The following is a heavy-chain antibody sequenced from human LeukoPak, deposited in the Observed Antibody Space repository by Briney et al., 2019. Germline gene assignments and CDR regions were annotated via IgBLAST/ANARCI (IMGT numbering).Heavy chain of an antibody. CDR3: ANGNRCTSPNCLGYYYFYMDV. J-gene: IGHJ6*03. V-gene: IGHV3-23*01. D-gene: IGHD2-8*01. Sequence: YPGGSLRLSCAASGFTFSSYAMNWVRQAPGRGLEWVSGFSGSGGTTYYADSVKGRFTISRDNSENTLYLQMNSLRAEDTAVYYCANGNRCTSPNCLGYYYFYMDVWGKGTTVTVSS. CDR2: FSGSGGTT. CDR1: GFTFSSYA.